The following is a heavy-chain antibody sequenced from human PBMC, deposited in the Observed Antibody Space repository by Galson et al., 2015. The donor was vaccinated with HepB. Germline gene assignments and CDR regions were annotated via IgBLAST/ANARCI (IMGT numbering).Heavy chain of an antibody. J-gene: IGHJ4*02. D-gene: IGHD3/OR15-3a*01. V-gene: IGHV1-46*01. CDR3: ARETSFMMILAGVGDPGTYFFNF. CDR1: GYTFSSYY. Sequence: SVTVSCKASGYTFSSYYLHWVRQAPGQGLEWMGLINPSGGSTSYAQKFQGRLTMTRDTSTSTVYMELSSLGSEDTAIYYCARETSFMMILAGVGDPGTYFFNFWGQGTLVTVPS. CDR2: INPSGGST.